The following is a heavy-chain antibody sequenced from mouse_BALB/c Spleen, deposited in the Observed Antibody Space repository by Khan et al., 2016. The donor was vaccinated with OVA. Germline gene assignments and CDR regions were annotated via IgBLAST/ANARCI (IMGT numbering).Heavy chain of an antibody. CDR3: GRLGYYGYFDV. J-gene: IGHJ1*01. CDR1: GFDFSRYW. D-gene: IGHD2-2*01. CDR2: INPDSSTI. Sequence: EVELVESGGGLVQPGGSLKLSCAASGFDFSRYWMRWVRQAPGKGLEWIGEINPDSSTINYTQSLKDKFIISRDNAKNTLYLQMSKVRSEDTALYYCGRLGYYGYFDVWGAGTTVTVSS. V-gene: IGHV4-1*02.